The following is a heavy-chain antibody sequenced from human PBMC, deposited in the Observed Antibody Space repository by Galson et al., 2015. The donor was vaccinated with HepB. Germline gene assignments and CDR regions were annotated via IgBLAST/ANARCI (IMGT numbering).Heavy chain of an antibody. D-gene: IGHD1-26*01. CDR1: GGSISSSSYY. V-gene: IGHV4-39*01. J-gene: IGHJ4*02. Sequence: ETLSLTCTVSGGSISSSSYYWGWIRQPPGKGLEWIGSIYYSGSTYYNPSLKSRVTISVDTSKNQFSLKLSSVTAADTAVYYCARRSGSYWDYWGQGTLVTVSS. CDR3: ARRSGSYWDY. CDR2: IYYSGST.